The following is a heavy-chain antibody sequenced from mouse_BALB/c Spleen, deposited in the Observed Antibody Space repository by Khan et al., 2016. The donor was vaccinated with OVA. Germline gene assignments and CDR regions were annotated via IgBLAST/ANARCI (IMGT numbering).Heavy chain of an antibody. CDR1: GFSLTTYG. J-gene: IGHJ4*01. Sequence: VELVESGPGLAAPSQSLSITCTISGFSLTTYGVHWVRQPPGKGLEWLAVIWSDGNTNYNSALKSRLTITKDNSQGQVFLKMNSLQTDDTAIYFCARQPYYHYNILDYWGQGTSVTVSS. D-gene: IGHD2-4*01. V-gene: IGHV2-6-1*01. CDR3: ARQPYYHYNILDY. CDR2: IWSDGNT.